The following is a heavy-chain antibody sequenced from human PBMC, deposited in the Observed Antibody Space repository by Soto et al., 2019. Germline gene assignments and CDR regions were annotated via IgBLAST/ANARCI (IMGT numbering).Heavy chain of an antibody. V-gene: IGHV1-18*01. CDR1: GYTFTSYG. D-gene: IGHD2-2*01. CDR3: ARDCSSTSCYDAFDI. CDR2: ISAYNGNT. Sequence: ASVVSCKASGYTFTSYGISWVRQAPGQGLEWMGWISAYNGNTNYAQKLQGRVTMTTDTSTSTAYMELRSLRSDDTAVYYCARDCSSTSCYDAFDIWGQGTMVTVAS. J-gene: IGHJ3*02.